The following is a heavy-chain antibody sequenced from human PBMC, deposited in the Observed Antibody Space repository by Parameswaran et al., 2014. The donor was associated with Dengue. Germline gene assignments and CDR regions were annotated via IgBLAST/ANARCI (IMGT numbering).Heavy chain of an antibody. CDR1: ISVA. V-gene: IGHV6-1*01. CDR3: ARENWSVTGYFYGMDV. CDR2: TYYRSKWHN. D-gene: IGHD1-1*01. Sequence: ISVARWIRQSPSRGLEWLGRTYYRSKWHNDYAVSVKSRITINPDTSKNQFSLQLNSVTPEDTAVYYCARENWSVTGYFYGMDVWGQGTTVTVSS. J-gene: IGHJ6*02.